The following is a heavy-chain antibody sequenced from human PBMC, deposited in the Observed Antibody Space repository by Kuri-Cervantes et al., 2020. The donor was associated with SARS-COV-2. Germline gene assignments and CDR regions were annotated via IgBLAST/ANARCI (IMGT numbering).Heavy chain of an antibody. CDR1: GGSISSSSYY. D-gene: IGHD1-14*01. CDR3: ARGRIMDV. Sequence: GSLRLSCTVSGGSISSSSYYWGWIRQPPGKGLEWIGEINHSGSTNYNPSLKSRVTISVDTSKNQFSLKLSSVTAADTAVYYCARGRIMDVWGKGTTVTVSS. J-gene: IGHJ6*04. V-gene: IGHV4-39*07. CDR2: INHSGST.